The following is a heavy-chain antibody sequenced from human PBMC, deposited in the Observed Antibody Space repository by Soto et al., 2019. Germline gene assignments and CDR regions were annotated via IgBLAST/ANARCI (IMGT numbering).Heavy chain of an antibody. CDR2: IIPMIGAT. V-gene: IGHV1-69*06. Sequence: QVQLVQSGSEVKKPGSSVKVSCKASGGTFSDFTLSWLRQAPGRGLEWMGGIIPMIGATNNAQKLKGRLTITADKSTGTVYMELNSLRSDDTAVYYCARYWSAGTLYGAFDIWGQGTEVTFSP. J-gene: IGHJ3*02. CDR3: ARYWSAGTLYGAFDI. D-gene: IGHD2-15*01. CDR1: GGTFSDFT.